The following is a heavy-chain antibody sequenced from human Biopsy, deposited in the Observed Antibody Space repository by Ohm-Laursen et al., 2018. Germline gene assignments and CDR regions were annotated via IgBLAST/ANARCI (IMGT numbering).Heavy chain of an antibody. CDR1: AGSIKAYS. J-gene: IGHJ4*02. CDR3: ARLTGDPSY. V-gene: IGHV4-59*01. CDR2: IYYTGHT. Sequence: SQTLSLTCTVSAGSIKAYSWNWIRQSPGKGLEWIGFIYYTGHTNYNPSLKSRATISVDTSKNQFSLKVISVTAADTAVYYCARLTGDPSYWGQGILVTVSS. D-gene: IGHD7-27*01.